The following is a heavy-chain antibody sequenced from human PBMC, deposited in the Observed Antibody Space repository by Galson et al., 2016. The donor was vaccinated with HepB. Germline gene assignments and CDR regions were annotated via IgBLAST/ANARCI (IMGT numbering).Heavy chain of an antibody. CDR2: IYHSGST. V-gene: IGHV4-34*09. CDR1: GGSLSGYY. D-gene: IGHD3-10*01. J-gene: IGHJ4*02. CDR3: ARDRSSGSGSFGY. Sequence: TLSLTCDVYGGSLSGYYWSWIRQHPGKGLEWIGYIYHSGSTYYNPALKSRVTISVDTSKNQFSLKLSSVTAADTAVYFCARDRSSGSGSFGYWGQGTLVTVS.